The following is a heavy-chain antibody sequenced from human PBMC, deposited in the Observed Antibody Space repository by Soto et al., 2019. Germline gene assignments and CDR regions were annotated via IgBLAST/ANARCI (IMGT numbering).Heavy chain of an antibody. V-gene: IGHV3-23*01. J-gene: IGHJ5*02. CDR3: AKAQDYYFDSGTYNWFDP. CDR1: GFTFSNYA. Sequence: EVQLLESGGGLVQPGGSLRLSCAGSGFTFSNYAMSWVRQAPGKGLEWGSSVSGAGLITYYADSVRGRFTISRDNSRNTLYLQIDSLRAEDTGDYYCAKAQDYYFDSGTYNWFDPWGHGTLVTVSS. CDR2: VSGAGLIT. D-gene: IGHD3-22*01.